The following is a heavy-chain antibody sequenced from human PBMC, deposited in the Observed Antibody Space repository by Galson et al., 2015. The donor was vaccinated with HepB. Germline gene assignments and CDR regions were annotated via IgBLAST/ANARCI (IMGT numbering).Heavy chain of an antibody. D-gene: IGHD2-2*01. CDR3: AKGSEPITIRGGITSNLLNFDY. CDR1: GFTFDDYA. J-gene: IGHJ4*02. Sequence: SLRLSCAASGFTFDDYAMHWVRQAPGKGLEWVSGVTWNSGILGYADSVNGRFTISRDNAKNSLFLQMNSLRPEDTAFYYCAKGSEPITIRGGITSNLLNFDYWGQGTLVSVSS. V-gene: IGHV3-9*01. CDR2: VTWNSGIL.